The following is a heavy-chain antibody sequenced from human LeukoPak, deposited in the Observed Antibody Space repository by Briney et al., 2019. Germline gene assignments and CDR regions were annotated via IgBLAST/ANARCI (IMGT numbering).Heavy chain of an antibody. CDR2: IFAGNGNT. J-gene: IGHJ4*02. CDR3: ARDGKPSGYCSGGSCYGLGY. D-gene: IGHD2-15*01. Sequence: ASVKVSCKASGYTFTSYTIHWVRQAPGQRLEWMGWIFAGNGNTKYSQNFQGRVTITRDTSASTAYMELSSLRSEDTAVYYCARDGKPSGYCSGGSCYGLGYWGQGTLVTVSS. V-gene: IGHV1-3*01. CDR1: GYTFTSYT.